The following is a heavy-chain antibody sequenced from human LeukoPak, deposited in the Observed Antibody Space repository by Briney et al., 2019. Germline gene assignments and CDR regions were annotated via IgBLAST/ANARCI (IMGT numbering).Heavy chain of an antibody. D-gene: IGHD1-26*01. J-gene: IGHJ6*02. Sequence: PGGSLRLSCAASGFTFSCYGMHWVRQAPGKGLEWVAVISYDGSNKYYADSVKGRFTISRDNSKNTLYLQMNSLRAEDTAVYYCAKDLYVGATLGYYYYYGMDVWGQGTTVTVSS. CDR1: GFTFSCYG. V-gene: IGHV3-30*18. CDR3: AKDLYVGATLGYYYYYGMDV. CDR2: ISYDGSNK.